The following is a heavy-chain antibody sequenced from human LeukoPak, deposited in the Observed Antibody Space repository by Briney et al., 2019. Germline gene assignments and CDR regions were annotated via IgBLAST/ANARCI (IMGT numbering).Heavy chain of an antibody. J-gene: IGHJ4*02. CDR2: IYFGGSGGT. Sequence: SETLSLTCTVSGGSFSSTNYFWGWIRQPPGKGLEWIGTIYFGGSGGTYYNPSLRSRVTISVDTSKNQFSLKLSSVTAADTAVYYCATKSSGWYPYYFDYWGQGTLVTVSS. D-gene: IGHD6-19*01. V-gene: IGHV4-39*07. CDR1: GGSFSSTNYF. CDR3: ATKSSGWYPYYFDY.